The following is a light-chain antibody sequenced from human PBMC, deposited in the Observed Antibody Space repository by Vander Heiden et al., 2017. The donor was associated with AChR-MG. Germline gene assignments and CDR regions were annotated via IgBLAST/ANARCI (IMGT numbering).Light chain of an antibody. J-gene: IGLJ1*01. Sequence: QSVLTQPPSASGTPGPRVTISCSGSSSNIGSNYVYWYQQLPGTAPNLLIYTNNQRPSGVPDRFSGSKSGTSASLAISGLRSQDEADYYCAAWDDSLSVYVFGTGTEVTV. CDR1: SSNIGSNY. CDR3: AAWDDSLSVYV. V-gene: IGLV1-47*02. CDR2: TNN.